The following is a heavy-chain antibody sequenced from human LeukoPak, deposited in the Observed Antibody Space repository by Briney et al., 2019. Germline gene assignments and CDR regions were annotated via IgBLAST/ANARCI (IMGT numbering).Heavy chain of an antibody. CDR3: ARARYNWNYFDY. Sequence: GGSLRLSCAASGFTFSSYSMNWVRQAPGKGLEWVSSISSSSSYIYYADSVKGRFTISRDIAKNSLYLQMNSLRAEDTAVYYCARARYNWNYFDYWGQGTLVTVSS. J-gene: IGHJ4*02. D-gene: IGHD1-20*01. CDR1: GFTFSSYS. V-gene: IGHV3-21*01. CDR2: ISSSSSYI.